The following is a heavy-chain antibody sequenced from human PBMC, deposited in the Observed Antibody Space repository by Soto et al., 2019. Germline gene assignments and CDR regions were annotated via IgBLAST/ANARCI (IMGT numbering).Heavy chain of an antibody. J-gene: IGHJ4*02. D-gene: IGHD3-16*01. CDR2: IYYSGIT. CDR3: ARESGGY. Sequence: QVQLQESGPGLVKPSETLSLTCTVSGGSISSHYWGWIRQPPGKGLEWIGYIYYSGITNYDPSIKSRVTISVDTSKNQFSLKLNSVTAAETAVYYCARESGGYWGEGTLVTVSS. CDR1: GGSISSHY. V-gene: IGHV4-59*11.